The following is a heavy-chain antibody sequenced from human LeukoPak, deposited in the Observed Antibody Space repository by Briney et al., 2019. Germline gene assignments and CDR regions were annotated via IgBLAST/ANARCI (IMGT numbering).Heavy chain of an antibody. V-gene: IGHV1-18*01. CDR2: ISAYNGNT. D-gene: IGHD3-10*01. Sequence: ASVKVSCKASGYTFTSYGISWVRQAPGQGLEWMGWISAYNGNTNYAQKLQGRVTMTTDTSTSTAYMELRRLRSDDTAVYYCAREEILWFGETFDPWGQGTLVTVSS. CDR3: AREEILWFGETFDP. J-gene: IGHJ5*02. CDR1: GYTFTSYG.